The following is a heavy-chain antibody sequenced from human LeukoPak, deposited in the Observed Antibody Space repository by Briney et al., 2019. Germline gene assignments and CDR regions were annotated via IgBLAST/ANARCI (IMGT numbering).Heavy chain of an antibody. D-gene: IGHD6-6*01. CDR1: GFTFSSYW. V-gene: IGHV3-7*01. J-gene: IGHJ6*03. CDR3: ARDRGARPRYYYYMDV. Sequence: GGSLRLSCAASGFTFSSYWMSWVRQAPGKGLEWVAKIKQDGNEKYYVDSVKGRFTISRDNAKNSLYLQMNSLRVEDTAVYYCARDRGARPRYYYYMDVWGKGTTVTVSS. CDR2: IKQDGNEK.